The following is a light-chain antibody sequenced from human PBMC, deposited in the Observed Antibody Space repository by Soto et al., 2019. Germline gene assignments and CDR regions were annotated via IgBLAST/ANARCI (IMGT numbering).Light chain of an antibody. V-gene: IGKV1-9*01. CDR2: AAS. J-gene: IGKJ1*01. CDR3: QQLNSYPVT. Sequence: IQLTQSPSSLSASVGDRVTITCRASQGIGTYLARYQQKPGKAPKLLIYAASSLQRGVPSRFSGSGSGTDFTLTISSLEPEDFATYHCQQLNSYPVTFGQGTKVDIK. CDR1: QGIGTY.